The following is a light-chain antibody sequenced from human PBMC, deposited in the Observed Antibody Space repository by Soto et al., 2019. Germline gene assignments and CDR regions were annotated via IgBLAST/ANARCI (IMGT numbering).Light chain of an antibody. V-gene: IGKV2-28*01. CDR1: QSLLHSNGYNF. J-gene: IGKJ2*01. CDR2: LGS. CDR3: MQALQTPPYT. Sequence: IAMTQSPLSLPVTPGEPASSSCRSSQSLLHSNGYNFLDWYLQKPGQSPQLLIHLGSNRASGVPDRFSGSGSGTDFTLKISRVEAEDVGVYYCMQALQTPPYTFGQGTKVDIK.